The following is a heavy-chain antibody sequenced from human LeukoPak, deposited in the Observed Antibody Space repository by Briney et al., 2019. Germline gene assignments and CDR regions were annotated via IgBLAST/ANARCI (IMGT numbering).Heavy chain of an antibody. CDR3: ARDDPDYGDYVDY. J-gene: IGHJ4*02. CDR2: ISYDGSNE. Sequence: GGSLRLSCAASGFTFSSYAMHWVRQVPGKGLEWVAVISYDGSNEYYADSVKGRFTISRDNPRNTLYLQMNSLRVEDTAVYYCARDDPDYGDYVDYWGQGTLVTVSS. V-gene: IGHV3-30*04. D-gene: IGHD4-17*01. CDR1: GFTFSSYA.